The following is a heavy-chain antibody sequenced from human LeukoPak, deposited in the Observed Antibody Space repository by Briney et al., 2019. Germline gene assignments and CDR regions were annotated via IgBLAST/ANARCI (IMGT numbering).Heavy chain of an antibody. Sequence: ASVKVSCKASGYTFTKYGISWVRQAPGQGLEWMGWISTYKGNTNYAQKFQGRVTMTTDTFTSTAYMEVRSLRSDDTAVYYCARDVSHAFDIWGHGTMVTVSS. D-gene: IGHD2-8*01. CDR2: ISTYKGNT. J-gene: IGHJ3*02. CDR3: ARDVSHAFDI. CDR1: GYTFTKYG. V-gene: IGHV1-18*01.